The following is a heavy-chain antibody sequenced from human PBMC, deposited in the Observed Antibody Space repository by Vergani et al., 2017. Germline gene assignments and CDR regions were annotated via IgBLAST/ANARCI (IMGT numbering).Heavy chain of an antibody. J-gene: IGHJ6*02. CDR3: ARDRVTMVRGEGGMDV. V-gene: IGHV4-59*01. CDR1: GGSISSYY. CDR2: IYYSGST. Sequence: QVQLQESGPGLVKPSETLSLTCTVSGGSISSYYWSWIRQPPGKGLEWIGYIYYSGSTNYNPSLKSRVTISVDTSKNQFSLKLSSVTAADTAVYYCARDRVTMVRGEGGMDVWGQGTTVTVSS. D-gene: IGHD3-10*01.